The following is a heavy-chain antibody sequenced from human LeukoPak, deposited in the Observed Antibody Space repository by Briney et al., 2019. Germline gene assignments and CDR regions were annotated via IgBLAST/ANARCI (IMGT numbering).Heavy chain of an antibody. CDR1: GYTFTGYY. V-gene: IGHV1-2*02. Sequence: ASVKVSCKASGYTFTGYYIHWVRQAPGQGLEWMGWINPNSGGTNYAQKFQGRVTMTRDTSISTAYMELSRLRSDDTAVYYCAREGPDSGSYYFDYWGQGTLVTVSS. D-gene: IGHD1-26*01. CDR3: AREGPDSGSYYFDY. J-gene: IGHJ4*02. CDR2: INPNSGGT.